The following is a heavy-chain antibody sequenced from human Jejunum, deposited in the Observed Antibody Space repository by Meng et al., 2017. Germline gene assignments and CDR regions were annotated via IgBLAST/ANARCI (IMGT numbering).Heavy chain of an antibody. J-gene: IGHJ4*02. CDR3: ARDHMGSLDY. CDR1: GGSVSSAGNQ. CDR2: AST. Sequence: QLQGSGPGLVRPSETLPLICSVSGGSVSSAGNQWSWIRQPPGKGLEWIGYASTNYNPSLKSRVTISVDTSKNQFSLRLTSVTAADTAVYYCARDHMGSLDYWGQGILVTVSS. D-gene: IGHD1-26*01. V-gene: IGHV4-61*08.